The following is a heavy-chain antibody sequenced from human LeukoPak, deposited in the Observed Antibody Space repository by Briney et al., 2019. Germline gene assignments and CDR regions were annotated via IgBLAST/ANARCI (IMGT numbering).Heavy chain of an antibody. CDR2: IYYSGST. Sequence: SQTLSLTCTVSGGSISSGGYSWSWIRQHPGKGLEWIGYIYYSGSTYYNPSLKSRVTISVDTSKNQFSLKLSSVTAADTAVYYCARVALFGVGPLSLVLYPNWFDPWGQGTLVTVSS. CDR1: GGSISSGGYS. CDR3: ARVALFGVGPLSLVLYPNWFDP. D-gene: IGHD3-3*01. V-gene: IGHV4-31*03. J-gene: IGHJ5*02.